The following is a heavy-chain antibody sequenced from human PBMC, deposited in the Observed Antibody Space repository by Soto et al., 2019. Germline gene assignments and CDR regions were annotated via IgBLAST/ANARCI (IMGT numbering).Heavy chain of an antibody. CDR2: ISYDESNK. Sequence: QVQLVESGGGVVQPGRSLRLSCAASGFTFRSYSMHWVRQAPGKGLEWVALISYDESNKGHADSVKGRFTISRDNSKNTLYLQMNSLRAEDTAVYYCAKEGYSSGWNFDVWGRGTLVTVSS. CDR3: AKEGYSSGWNFDV. CDR1: GFTFRSYS. D-gene: IGHD6-19*01. V-gene: IGHV3-30*18. J-gene: IGHJ2*01.